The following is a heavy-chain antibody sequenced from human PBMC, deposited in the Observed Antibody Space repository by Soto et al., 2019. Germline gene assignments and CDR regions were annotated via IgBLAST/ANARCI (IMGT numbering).Heavy chain of an antibody. D-gene: IGHD3-9*01. Sequence: PGGSLRLSCGASGFTFSNFAMSWVRQSPGGGLEWVSCLSVSGTSTLYADSVRGRFTISGDDAKNSLDLQLNSLRDEDTALYYCVRARDWAFDIWGQGTMVTASS. V-gene: IGHV3-23*01. CDR2: LSVSGTST. CDR1: GFTFSNFA. CDR3: VRARDWAFDI. J-gene: IGHJ3*02.